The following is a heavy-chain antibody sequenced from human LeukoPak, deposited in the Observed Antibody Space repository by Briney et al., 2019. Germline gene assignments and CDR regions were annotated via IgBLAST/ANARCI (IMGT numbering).Heavy chain of an antibody. J-gene: IGHJ4*02. CDR2: IYYSGST. Sequence: PSETLSLTCTVSGGSISSYYWSWIRQPPGKGLEWIGYIYYSGSTNYNPSLKSRVTISVDTSKNQFSLKLSSVTAADTAVYYCASTGRGGSGSYYTAPFDYWGQGTLVTVSS. V-gene: IGHV4-59*01. CDR1: GGSISSYY. CDR3: ASTGRGGSGSYYTAPFDY. D-gene: IGHD3-10*01.